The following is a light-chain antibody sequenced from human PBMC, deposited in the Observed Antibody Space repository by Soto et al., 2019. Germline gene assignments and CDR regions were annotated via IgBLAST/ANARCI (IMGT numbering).Light chain of an antibody. V-gene: IGKV1-39*01. CDR3: QQSDSYPYT. CDR1: QSITNY. CDR2: AAS. Sequence: DIQMTQSPSSLSVSVGDRVTITCRASQSITNYLNWYQQKPGKAPRLLVYAASSLQSGVPSRFSGNGSGTDFTLTISSLQPEDFASYYCQQSDSYPYTFGQGPSWRSN. J-gene: IGKJ2*01.